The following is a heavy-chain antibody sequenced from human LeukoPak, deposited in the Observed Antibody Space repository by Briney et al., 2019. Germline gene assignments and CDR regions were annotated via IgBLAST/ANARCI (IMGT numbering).Heavy chain of an antibody. CDR2: IYYSGST. Sequence: SQTLSLTCTDSGGSISSGDYYWSWIRQPPGKGLEWIGYIYYSGSTYYNPSLKSRVTISVDTSKNQFSLKLSSVTAADTAVYYCASRHYYDSSGYYYGLDYWGQGTLVTVSS. V-gene: IGHV4-30-4*08. CDR1: GGSISSGDYY. D-gene: IGHD3-22*01. J-gene: IGHJ4*02. CDR3: ASRHYYDSSGYYYGLDY.